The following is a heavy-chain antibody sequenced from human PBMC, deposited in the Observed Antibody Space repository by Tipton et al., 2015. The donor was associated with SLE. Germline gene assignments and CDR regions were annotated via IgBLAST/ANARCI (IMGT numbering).Heavy chain of an antibody. V-gene: IGHV4-39*01. Sequence: TLSLTCTVSGGSISSSSYYWGWIRQPPGKGLEWIGSIYYSGSTYYNPSLKSRVTISVDTSKNQFSLKLSSVTAADTAVYYCAKVVITPDPAFDIWGQGTMVTVSS. CDR2: IYYSGST. CDR3: AKVVITPDPAFDI. CDR1: GGSISSSSYY. D-gene: IGHD3-22*01. J-gene: IGHJ3*02.